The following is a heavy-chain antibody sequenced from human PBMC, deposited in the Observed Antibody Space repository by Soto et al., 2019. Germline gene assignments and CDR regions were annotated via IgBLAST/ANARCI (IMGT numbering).Heavy chain of an antibody. V-gene: IGHV1-18*01. CDR1: GYTFTSYG. D-gene: IGHD5-12*01. Sequence: EASVKVSCKASGYTFTSYGISWVRQAPGQGLEWMGWISAYNGNTNYAQKLQGRVTMTTDASTSTAYMELRSLRSDDTAVYYCARSGEYGGYPNWFDPWGQGTLVTVSS. J-gene: IGHJ5*02. CDR3: ARSGEYGGYPNWFDP. CDR2: ISAYNGNT.